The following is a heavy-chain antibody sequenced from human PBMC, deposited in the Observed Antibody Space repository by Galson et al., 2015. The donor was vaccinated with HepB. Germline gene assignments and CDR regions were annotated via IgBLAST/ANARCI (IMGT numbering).Heavy chain of an antibody. CDR3: TKGVDSSGYYPSYFDY. J-gene: IGHJ4*02. CDR1: GFTFDDYA. Sequence: SLRLSCAASGFTFDDYAMHWVRQSPGKGLEWVSGISWNSGRRDYADSVKGRFTISRDNARNTLYLQMNSLRAEDTAFYYCTKGVDSSGYYPSYFDYWGQGTLVTVSS. CDR2: ISWNSGRR. D-gene: IGHD3-22*01. V-gene: IGHV3-9*01.